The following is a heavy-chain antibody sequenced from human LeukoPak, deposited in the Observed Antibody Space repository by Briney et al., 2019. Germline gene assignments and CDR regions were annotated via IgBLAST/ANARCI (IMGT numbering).Heavy chain of an antibody. J-gene: IGHJ6*02. V-gene: IGHV3-33*01. CDR2: IWYGGSNK. D-gene: IGHD6-19*01. CDR3: ARERGSGWYYYGMDV. CDR1: GFTFSSYG. Sequence: GGSLRLSCAASGFTFSSYGMHWVRQAPGKGLEWVAVIWYGGSNKYYADSVKGRFTISRDNSKNTLYLQMNSLRAEDTAVYYCARERGSGWYYYGMDVWGQGTTVTVSS.